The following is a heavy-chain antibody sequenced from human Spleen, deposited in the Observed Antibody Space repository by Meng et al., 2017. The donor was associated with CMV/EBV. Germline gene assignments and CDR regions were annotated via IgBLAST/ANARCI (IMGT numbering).Heavy chain of an antibody. D-gene: IGHD4-23*01. CDR1: GFTFRSYG. V-gene: IGHV3-33*06. J-gene: IGHJ1*01. Sequence: SGFTFRSYGMHWVRQAPGKGLEWVAAIWYDGSNKYYADSVKGRFTISRDNSKNTLYLQMNSLRAEDTAAYYCAKDRVLDGGNSHFQHWGQGTLVTVSS. CDR3: AKDRVLDGGNSHFQH. CDR2: IWYDGSNK.